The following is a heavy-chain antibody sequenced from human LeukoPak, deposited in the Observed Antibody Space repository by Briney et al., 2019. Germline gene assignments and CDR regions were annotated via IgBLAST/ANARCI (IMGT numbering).Heavy chain of an antibody. J-gene: IGHJ6*03. CDR2: IYYSGST. CDR1: GGSISSYY. D-gene: IGHD3-16*01. V-gene: IGHV4-59*01. Sequence: PSETLSLTCSVSGGSISSYYRSWIRQPPGKGLERIGYIYYSGSTNYNPSLKSRVTISVDTSKNQFSLKLSSVTAADTAVYYCARETSQKGAHYMDVWGKGTTVTISS. CDR3: ARETSQKGAHYMDV.